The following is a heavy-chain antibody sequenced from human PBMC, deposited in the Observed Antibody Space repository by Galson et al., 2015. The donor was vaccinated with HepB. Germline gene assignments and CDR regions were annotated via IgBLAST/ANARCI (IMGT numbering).Heavy chain of an antibody. V-gene: IGHV1-8*01. CDR3: ARGRLRITIFGVVTRYRMGNWFDP. CDR2: MNPNSGNT. D-gene: IGHD3-3*01. J-gene: IGHJ5*02. CDR1: GYTFTSYD. Sequence: SVKVSCKASGYTFTSYDINWVRQATGQGLEWMGWMNPNSGNTGYAQKFQGRVTMTRNTSISTAYMELSSLRSEDTAVYYCARGRLRITIFGVVTRYRMGNWFDPWGQGTLVTVSS.